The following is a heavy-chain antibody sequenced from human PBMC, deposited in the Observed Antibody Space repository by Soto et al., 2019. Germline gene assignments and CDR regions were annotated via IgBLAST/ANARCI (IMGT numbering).Heavy chain of an antibody. V-gene: IGHV3-23*01. J-gene: IGHJ4*02. Sequence: EVQLLESGGGLVQPGGSLRLSCAASGFTFSSYGMSWVRQAPGEGLEWVSAISGSGGSTYYADSVKGRFTISRDNSKNTLYLQMNSLRAEDTAVYYCAKDLNWLYDFPVWAYWGQGTLVTVSP. CDR3: AKDLNWLYDFPVWAY. CDR2: ISGSGGST. D-gene: IGHD3-3*01. CDR1: GFTFSSYG.